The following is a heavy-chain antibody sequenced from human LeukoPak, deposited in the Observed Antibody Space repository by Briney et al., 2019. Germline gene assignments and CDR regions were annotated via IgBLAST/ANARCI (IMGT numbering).Heavy chain of an antibody. Sequence: GGSLRLSCAASGFTFSTYAMSWVRQAPGKGLEWVSAISARGGSTYYADSVKGRFTISRDNSKNTLSLLMNSLKAEDTAIYYCANEPPGTYYYDSSGYNYPAYWGQGTLVTVSS. CDR3: ANEPPGTYYYDSSGYNYPAY. V-gene: IGHV3-23*01. J-gene: IGHJ4*02. CDR1: GFTFSTYA. CDR2: ISARGGST. D-gene: IGHD3-22*01.